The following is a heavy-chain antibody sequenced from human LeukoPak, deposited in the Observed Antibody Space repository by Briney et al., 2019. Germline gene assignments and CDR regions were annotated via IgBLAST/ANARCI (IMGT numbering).Heavy chain of an antibody. Sequence: GGSLRLSCAASGFTFSSYAMHWVRQAPGKGLEWVAVISYDGSNKYCADSVEGRFTISRDNSKNTLYLQMNSLRAEDTAVYYCAKLTTSWGQGTLVTVSS. V-gene: IGHV3-30-3*01. CDR2: ISYDGSNK. CDR1: GFTFSSYA. CDR3: AKLTTS. D-gene: IGHD4-11*01. J-gene: IGHJ4*02.